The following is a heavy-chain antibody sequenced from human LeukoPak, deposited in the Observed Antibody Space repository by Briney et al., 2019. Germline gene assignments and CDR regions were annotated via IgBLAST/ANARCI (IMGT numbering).Heavy chain of an antibody. V-gene: IGHV4-4*02. J-gene: IGHJ3*02. CDR1: GGSVSSSKW. Sequence: PSGTLSLTCVVSGGSVSSSKWWSWVRQPPGKGLEWIGQVYHDGGTKYNPSLKSRVTILVDTSKNQFSLKLSSVTAADTAVYYCARHPDYGDYSDAFDIWGQGTMVTVSS. CDR2: VYHDGGT. D-gene: IGHD4-17*01. CDR3: ARHPDYGDYSDAFDI.